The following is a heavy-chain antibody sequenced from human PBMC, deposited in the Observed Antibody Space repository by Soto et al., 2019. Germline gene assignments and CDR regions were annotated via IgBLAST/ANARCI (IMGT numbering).Heavy chain of an antibody. Sequence: SETLSLTCTVSGGSISSYYWSWIRQPPGKGLEWIGYIYYSGSTNYNPSLKSRVTISVDTSKNQFSLKLSSVTAADTAVYYCASPTFPYYGSEPRIDYWGQGTLVTVSS. V-gene: IGHV4-59*08. J-gene: IGHJ4*02. D-gene: IGHD3-10*01. CDR1: GGSISSYY. CDR3: ASPTFPYYGSEPRIDY. CDR2: IYYSGST.